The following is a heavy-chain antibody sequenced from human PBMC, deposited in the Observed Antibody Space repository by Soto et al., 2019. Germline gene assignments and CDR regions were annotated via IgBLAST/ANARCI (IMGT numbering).Heavy chain of an antibody. Sequence: SETLSLTCTVSGGSISSSSYYWGWIRQPPGKGLEWIGSIYYSGSTYYNPSLKSRGTISVDTSKNQFSLKLSSVTAADTAVYYCARHTPAISISDHWGQGTLVTVSS. CDR1: GGSISSSSYY. D-gene: IGHD2-15*01. V-gene: IGHV4-39*01. CDR3: ARHTPAISISDH. CDR2: IYYSGST. J-gene: IGHJ4*02.